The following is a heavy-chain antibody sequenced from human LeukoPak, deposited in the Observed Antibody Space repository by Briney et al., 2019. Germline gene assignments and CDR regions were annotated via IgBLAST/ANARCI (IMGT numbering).Heavy chain of an antibody. CDR3: ARRGTSSSWAHFDY. J-gene: IGHJ4*02. Sequence: PGGSLRLSCAASGFTFSSYWMTWVRQAPGKGLEWVAKIKQDGSEKYYVDSVKGRFTISRDNAKNSLYLQMNSLGAEDTAVYYCARRGTSSSWAHFDYWGQGTQVTVSS. D-gene: IGHD6-13*01. CDR1: GFTFSSYW. V-gene: IGHV3-7*05. CDR2: IKQDGSEK.